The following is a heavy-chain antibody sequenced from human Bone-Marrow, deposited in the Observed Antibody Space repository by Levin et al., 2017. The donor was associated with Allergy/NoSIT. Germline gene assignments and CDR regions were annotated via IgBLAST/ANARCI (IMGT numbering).Heavy chain of an antibody. CDR1: GFTFSSFH. CDR3: ARLGMTSGVFLAEYYNGFDV. D-gene: IGHD3-10*01. Sequence: SGGSLRLSCAASGFTFSSFHIHWVRQAPGKGLEWVASISGSGDYIYYADSVKGRFTISRDNAKNSVHLQMDSLRAEDTAVYYCARLGMTSGVFLAEYYNGFDVWGQGTTVTVSS. CDR2: ISGSGDYI. V-gene: IGHV3-21*01. J-gene: IGHJ6*02.